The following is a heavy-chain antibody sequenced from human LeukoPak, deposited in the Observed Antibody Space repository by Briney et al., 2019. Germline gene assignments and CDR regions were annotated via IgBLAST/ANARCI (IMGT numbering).Heavy chain of an antibody. J-gene: IGHJ6*03. CDR2: IYYSGST. CDR1: VGSISSTTYY. Sequence: SETLSLTCTVSVGSISSTTYYWGWIRQPPGKGLEWIRRIYYSGSTYYNPSLKSRVTISVDTSTNQFSLKLSSVTATDTAVYYCARLHWDSGYYYYYMDVWGKGTTVTVSS. CDR3: ARLHWDSGYYYYYMDV. D-gene: IGHD3-10*01. V-gene: IGHV4-39*01.